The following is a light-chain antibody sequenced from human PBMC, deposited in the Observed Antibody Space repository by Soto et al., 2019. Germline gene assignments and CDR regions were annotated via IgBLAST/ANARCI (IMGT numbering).Light chain of an antibody. V-gene: IGLV2-14*01. Sequence: QSVLTQPASVSGSLGQSIPISCTGTSSDIGGYKYVSWYQQHPGKAPKLIIFEVSNRPSGVSDRFSGSNSGNTASLTISGLQAEDEADCYCTSYSRYRVLVFGGGTKVTVL. J-gene: IGLJ3*02. CDR1: SSDIGGYKY. CDR3: TSYSRYRVLV. CDR2: EVS.